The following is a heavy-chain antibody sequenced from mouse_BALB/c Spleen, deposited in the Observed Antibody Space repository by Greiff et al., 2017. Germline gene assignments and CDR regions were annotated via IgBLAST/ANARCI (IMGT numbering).Heavy chain of an antibody. V-gene: IGHV2-9*02. J-gene: IGHJ3*01. CDR3: ARGGDYPFAY. CDR2: IWAGGST. CDR1: GFSLTSYG. D-gene: IGHD2-4*01. Sequence: VQLVESGPGLVAPSQSLSITCTVSGFSLTSYGVHWVRQPPGKGLEWLGVIWAGGSTNYNSALMSRLSISKDNSKSQVFLKMNSLQTDDTAMYYCARGGDYPFAYWGQGTLVTVSA.